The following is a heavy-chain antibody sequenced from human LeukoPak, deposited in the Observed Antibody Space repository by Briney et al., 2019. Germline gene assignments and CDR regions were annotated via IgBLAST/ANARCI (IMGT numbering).Heavy chain of an antibody. CDR3: ARARYVNSFYAFDI. CDR1: GGSISNYY. CDR2: IYYSGNT. Sequence: SETLSLTCTVSGGSISNYYWSWIRQPPGKGLEWIGYIYYSGNTNYSPSLKSRITIFGDTSKNQFFLKLSSVTAADTAVYYCARARYVNSFYAFDIWGQGTLVTVSS. D-gene: IGHD3-9*01. J-gene: IGHJ3*02. V-gene: IGHV4-59*01.